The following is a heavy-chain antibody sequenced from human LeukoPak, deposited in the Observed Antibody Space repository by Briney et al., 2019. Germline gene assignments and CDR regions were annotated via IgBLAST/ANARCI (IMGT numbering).Heavy chain of an antibody. CDR2: IYYSGST. V-gene: IGHV4-61*01. CDR1: GGSVSSGSYY. CDR3: ARSGYLYGGPDAFDI. D-gene: IGHD5-18*01. Sequence: SETLSLTCSVSGGSVSSGSYYWSWIRQPPGKGLEWNGYIYYSGSTNYNPSLKSRVTISVDTSKNQFSLKLNSVTAADTAVYYCARSGYLYGGPDAFDIWGQGTMVTVSS. J-gene: IGHJ3*02.